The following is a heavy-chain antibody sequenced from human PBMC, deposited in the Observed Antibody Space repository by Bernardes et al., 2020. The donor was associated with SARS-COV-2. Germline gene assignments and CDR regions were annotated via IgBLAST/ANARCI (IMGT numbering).Heavy chain of an antibody. CDR1: GASISTADYY. CDR3: TRGEYDKDYYYYYYGMEM. CDR2: IYYNGTT. Sequence: LSLTCSVSGASISTADYYWSWIRQLPGKGLEWIGYIYYNGTTFYNPSLKSRLSISLDTSKNQISLRLRSVTAADTAMYYCTRGEYDKDYYYYYYGMEMWGQGTAVTVSS. V-gene: IGHV4-31*03. J-gene: IGHJ6*02. D-gene: IGHD3-9*01.